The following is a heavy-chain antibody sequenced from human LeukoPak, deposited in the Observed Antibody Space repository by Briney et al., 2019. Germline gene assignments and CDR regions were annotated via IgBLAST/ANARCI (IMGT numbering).Heavy chain of an antibody. CDR3: AVTKGELPTQTYYYYYGMDV. Sequence: SVKVSCKASGGTFSSYTISWVRQAPGQGLEWMGRIIPFLGIANYAQKFQDRVTITADKSTSTAYMELSSLRSEDTAVYYCAVTKGELPTQTYYYYYGMDVWGQGTTVTVSS. D-gene: IGHD4-23*01. CDR1: GGTFSSYT. CDR2: IIPFLGIA. V-gene: IGHV1-69*02. J-gene: IGHJ6*02.